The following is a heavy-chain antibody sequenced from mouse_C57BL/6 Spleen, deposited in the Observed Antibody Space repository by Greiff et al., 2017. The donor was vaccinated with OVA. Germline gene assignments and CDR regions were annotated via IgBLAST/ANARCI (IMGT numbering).Heavy chain of an antibody. V-gene: IGHV5-17*01. CDR1: GFTFSDYG. CDR3: ARPGYYGSSSYWYFDV. CDR2: ISSGSSTI. Sequence: EVNVVESGGGLVKPGGSLKLSCAASGFTFSDYGMHWVRQAPEKGLEWVAYISSGSSTIYYADTVKGRFTISRDNAKNTLFLQMTSLRSEDTAMYYCARPGYYGSSSYWYFDVWGTGTTVTVSS. D-gene: IGHD1-1*01. J-gene: IGHJ1*03.